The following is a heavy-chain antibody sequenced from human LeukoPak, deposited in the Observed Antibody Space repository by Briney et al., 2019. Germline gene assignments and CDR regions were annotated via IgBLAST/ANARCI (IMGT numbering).Heavy chain of an antibody. D-gene: IGHD5-18*01. CDR1: GYTFTGYY. CDR3: ARGSFSADAPLVLDYFHH. Sequence: ATVKVSCKASGYTFTGYYIHWVRQAPGQGLEWMGWINPNSGGTNYAQKFQGRVTMTRDTSISTAYMELSRLKSDDTAVYYCARGSFSADAPLVLDYFHHWGQGTLVTVSS. CDR2: INPNSGGT. J-gene: IGHJ1*01. V-gene: IGHV1-2*02.